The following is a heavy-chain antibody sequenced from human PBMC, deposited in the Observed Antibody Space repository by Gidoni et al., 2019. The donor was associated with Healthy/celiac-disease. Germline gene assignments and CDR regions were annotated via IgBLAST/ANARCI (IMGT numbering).Heavy chain of an antibody. J-gene: IGHJ4*02. CDR3: ARDPQATGFDY. V-gene: IGHV4-4*07. Sequence: QVQLQESGPGLVQPSETLSLPCPVSGGSISSYYWSWIRQPAGKGLDGIGRIYTSGSTNYNPSLKSRVTMSVDTSKNQFSLKLSSVTAADTAVYYCARDPQATGFDYWGQGTLVTVSS. D-gene: IGHD1-26*01. CDR2: IYTSGST. CDR1: GGSISSYY.